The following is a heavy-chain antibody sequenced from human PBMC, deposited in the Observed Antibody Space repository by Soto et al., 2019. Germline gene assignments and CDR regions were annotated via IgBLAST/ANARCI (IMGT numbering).Heavy chain of an antibody. Sequence: QVQLVQSGAEVKKPGASVKVSCKASGYTFTTYAIHWVHQAPGQRPEWMGWINAANGNTKYSQKFQGRVSITRDTSANTAYMELSSLTSEDTAIFYCTRDEAGYTNRGDFDYWGQGTQVTVSS. CDR2: INAANGNT. V-gene: IGHV1-3*01. D-gene: IGHD6-13*01. CDR3: TRDEAGYTNRGDFDY. J-gene: IGHJ4*02. CDR1: GYTFTTYA.